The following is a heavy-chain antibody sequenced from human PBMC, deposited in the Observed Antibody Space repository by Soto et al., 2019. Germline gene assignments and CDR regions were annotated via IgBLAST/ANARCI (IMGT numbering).Heavy chain of an antibody. Sequence: SDTLSLTCAAHNGSFTDYFWTWIRQSPGKGLEWIGEINHRGGATYNPSLRSRVTISIDTSKNHLSLSLRSVTAADTAVYYCVARGMTYDFLSGPHPFEPWGHGTLVT. CDR2: INHRGGA. CDR3: VARGMTYDFLSGPHPFEP. V-gene: IGHV4-34*01. CDR1: NGSFTDYF. D-gene: IGHD3-3*01. J-gene: IGHJ5*02.